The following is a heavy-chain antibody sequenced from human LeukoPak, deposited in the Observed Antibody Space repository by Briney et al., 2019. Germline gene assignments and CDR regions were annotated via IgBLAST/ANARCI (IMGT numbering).Heavy chain of an antibody. V-gene: IGHV4-61*09. CDR3: ARDHPRLGSGIPII. CDR1: GGSIDTGSYY. Sequence: SETLSLTCTVSGGSIDTGSYYWSWIRPPAGKGLVWIGHIYTNGRTNYNPSLKSRVTITVDTSKSQFSLNLGSVTAADTAVYYCARDHPRLGSGIPIIWGQGTLVTVSS. J-gene: IGHJ4*02. D-gene: IGHD2-15*01. CDR2: IYTNGRT.